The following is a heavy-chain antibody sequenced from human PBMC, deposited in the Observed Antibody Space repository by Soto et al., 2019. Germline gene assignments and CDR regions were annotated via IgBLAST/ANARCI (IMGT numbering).Heavy chain of an antibody. V-gene: IGHV4-39*01. CDR3: AMSLWFGNTPNWFDP. CDR1: GGSISSSSYY. CDR2: IYYSGHT. J-gene: IGHJ5*02. D-gene: IGHD3-10*01. Sequence: SETLSLTCNVSGGSISSSSYYWGWIRQPPGKGLEWIASIYYSGHTYYNPSLKSRVTISVDTSKNQFSLKLSSVTAADTALYYCAMSLWFGNTPNWFDPWGQGTLVTVSS.